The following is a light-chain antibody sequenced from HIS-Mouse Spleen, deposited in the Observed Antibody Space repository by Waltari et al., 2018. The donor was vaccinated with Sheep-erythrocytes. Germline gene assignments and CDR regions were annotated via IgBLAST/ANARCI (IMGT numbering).Light chain of an antibody. CDR1: SSNIGSNT. CDR3: AAWDDSLNGVV. V-gene: IGLV1-44*01. Sequence: QSVLTQPPSASGTPGQRVTISCSGSSSNIGSNTVTLYQQPPGTAPKLLIYSNNQRPSGVPDRFSGSKSGTSASLAISGLQSEDEADYYCAAWDDSLNGVVFGGGTKLTVL. CDR2: SNN. J-gene: IGLJ2*01.